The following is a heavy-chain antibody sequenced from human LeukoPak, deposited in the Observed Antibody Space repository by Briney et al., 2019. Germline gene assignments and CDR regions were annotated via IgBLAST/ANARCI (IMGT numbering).Heavy chain of an antibody. Sequence: GGSLRPSCAASGFTFSSYWMSWVRQAPGKGLEWVANIKQDGGEKHYVDSVKGRFTISRDNAKNSLYLQMNSLRAEDTAVYYCARDPGGARIDYWGQGTLVTVSS. CDR2: IKQDGGEK. CDR3: ARDPGGARIDY. D-gene: IGHD1-26*01. V-gene: IGHV3-7*01. J-gene: IGHJ4*02. CDR1: GFTFSSYW.